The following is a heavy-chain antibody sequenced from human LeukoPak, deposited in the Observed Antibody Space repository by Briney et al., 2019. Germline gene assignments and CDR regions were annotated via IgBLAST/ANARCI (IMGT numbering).Heavy chain of an antibody. Sequence: PGGSLRLSCAASGFTFSSYWMHWVRQGPGKGLVWVSRIKTDGGSTNYADSVKGRFTISRDNAKDTLYLQMNSLRVEDTAVYYCARASPASYGDFDIWGQGTMVTVSS. CDR3: ARASPASYGDFDI. V-gene: IGHV3-74*01. CDR1: GFTFSSYW. D-gene: IGHD4-17*01. J-gene: IGHJ3*02. CDR2: IKTDGGST.